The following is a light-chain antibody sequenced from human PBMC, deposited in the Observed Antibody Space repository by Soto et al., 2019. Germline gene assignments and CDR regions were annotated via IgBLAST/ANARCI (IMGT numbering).Light chain of an antibody. CDR2: EVN. V-gene: IGLV2-23*02. J-gene: IGLJ3*02. CDR1: NSDVGSYDL. CDR3: CSYAGGSTYVL. Sequence: QSALTQPASVSGSPGQSITISCTGTNSDVGSYDLVSWYQQHPGKAPKLMIFEVNKRPSGVSNRFSGSKSGNTASLTISGLQAEDESDYYCCSYAGGSTYVLFGGGTKPTVL.